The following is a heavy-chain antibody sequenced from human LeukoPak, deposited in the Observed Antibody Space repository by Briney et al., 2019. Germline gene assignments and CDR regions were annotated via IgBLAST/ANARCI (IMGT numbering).Heavy chain of an antibody. CDR1: GGTFSSYA. J-gene: IGHJ6*02. CDR2: IIPILGIA. V-gene: IGHV1-69*04. CDR3: ARTIVVVPAARYYYYGMDV. Sequence: SVKVSCKASGGTFSSYAISWVRQAPGQGLEWMGRIIPILGIANYAQKFQGRVRITADKSTSTAYMELSSLRSEDTAVYYCARTIVVVPAARYYYYGMDVWGQGTTVTVSS. D-gene: IGHD2-2*01.